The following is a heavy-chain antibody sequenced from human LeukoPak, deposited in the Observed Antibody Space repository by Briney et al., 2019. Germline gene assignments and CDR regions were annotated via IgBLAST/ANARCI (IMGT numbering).Heavy chain of an antibody. CDR3: ARKSSRGGFNGYDFWYFDL. V-gene: IGHV4-59*08. D-gene: IGHD5-12*01. J-gene: IGHJ2*01. Sequence: SETLSLTCTVSGCSISSYFWSWLRQPPGKRRKGIGYISYSGGTDYNPSLQSRVTLTVDTSKNRLSLKLSSVTAADTAVYYCARKSSRGGFNGYDFWYFDLWGRATLVTVSS. CDR2: ISYSGGT. CDR1: GCSISSYF.